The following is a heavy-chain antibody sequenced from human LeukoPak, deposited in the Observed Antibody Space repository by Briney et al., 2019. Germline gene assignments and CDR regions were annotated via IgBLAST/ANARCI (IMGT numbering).Heavy chain of an antibody. Sequence: GASVKVSCKASGYTFTGYYMHWVRQAPGQGLEWMGWINPNSGGTNYAQKFQGWVTMTRDTSISTAYMELSRLRSDDTAVYYCARGNSGSYPNAYYFDYWGQGTLVTVSS. V-gene: IGHV1-2*04. CDR3: ARGNSGSYPNAYYFDY. CDR2: INPNSGGT. CDR1: GYTFTGYY. J-gene: IGHJ4*02. D-gene: IGHD1-26*01.